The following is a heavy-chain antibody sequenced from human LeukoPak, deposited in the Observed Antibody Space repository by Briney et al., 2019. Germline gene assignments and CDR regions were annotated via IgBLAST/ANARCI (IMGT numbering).Heavy chain of an antibody. CDR2: ISASGFTT. Sequence: GGSLRLSCAASEFTSSSYAMSWVRRAPEQGLEWVSTISASGFTTYYADSVKGRFTISRDNSKNTLFLQMHSLRADGTAVYYCAKVDGVRAAPGRGRVDSWGQGTLVTVSS. V-gene: IGHV3-23*01. D-gene: IGHD6-13*01. CDR1: EFTSSSYA. J-gene: IGHJ4*02. CDR3: AKVDGVRAAPGRGRVDS.